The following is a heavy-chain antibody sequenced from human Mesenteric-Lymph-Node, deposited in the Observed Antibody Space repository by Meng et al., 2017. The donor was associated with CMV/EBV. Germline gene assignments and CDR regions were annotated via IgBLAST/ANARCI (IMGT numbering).Heavy chain of an antibody. D-gene: IGHD7-27*01. CDR1: GFTFSDYY. V-gene: IGHV3-11*01. J-gene: IGHJ2*01. CDR3: ARRTGGYWYFDL. Sequence: CAASGFTFSDYYMSWIRQAPGKGLEWVSYISSSSSTIYYADAVKGRFTISRDNAKNSLYLQVNSLRAEDTAVYYCARRTGGYWYFDLWGRGTLVTVSS. CDR2: ISSSSSTI.